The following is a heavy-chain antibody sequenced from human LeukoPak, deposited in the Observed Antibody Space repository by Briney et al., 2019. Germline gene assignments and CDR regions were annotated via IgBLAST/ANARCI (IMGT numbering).Heavy chain of an antibody. V-gene: IGHV4-39*01. Sequence: SETLSLTCTVSGDSISSSNYYWVWIRQPPGKGLEWIGSIYYSGSTYYNPSLKSRVTISIDTSKNQFSLKLSSVTAADTATYYCASGSYSSGWFPYFEFWGQGTLVTVSS. J-gene: IGHJ4*02. CDR2: IYYSGST. D-gene: IGHD6-19*01. CDR3: ASGSYSSGWFPYFEF. CDR1: GDSISSSNYY.